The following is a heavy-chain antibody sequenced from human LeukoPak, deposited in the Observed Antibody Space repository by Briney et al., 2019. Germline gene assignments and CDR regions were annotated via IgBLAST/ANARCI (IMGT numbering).Heavy chain of an antibody. J-gene: IGHJ4*02. Sequence: ASVKVSCKASGYTFTTYYMHWVRQAPGQGLEWMGIINPSGGSTSYAQKFQGRVTMTRETSTSTVYMELSSLRSEDTAEYYCARSRLGARVYYFDYWGQGTLVTVSS. CDR3: ARSRLGARVYYFDY. CDR1: GYTFTTYY. V-gene: IGHV1-46*01. CDR2: INPSGGST. D-gene: IGHD4/OR15-4a*01.